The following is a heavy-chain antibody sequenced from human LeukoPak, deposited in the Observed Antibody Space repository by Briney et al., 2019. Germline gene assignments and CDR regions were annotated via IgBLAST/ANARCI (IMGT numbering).Heavy chain of an antibody. D-gene: IGHD3-16*01. J-gene: IGHJ5*02. Sequence: PGRSLRLSCAASGFTFSSYAMHWVRQAPGKGLEWVAVISYDGSNKYYADSVRGRFTISRDNSKNTLYLQMNSLRAEDTAVYCCARERRGSHNWFDPWGQGTLVTVSS. CDR2: ISYDGSNK. CDR1: GFTFSSYA. CDR3: ARERRGSHNWFDP. V-gene: IGHV3-30*04.